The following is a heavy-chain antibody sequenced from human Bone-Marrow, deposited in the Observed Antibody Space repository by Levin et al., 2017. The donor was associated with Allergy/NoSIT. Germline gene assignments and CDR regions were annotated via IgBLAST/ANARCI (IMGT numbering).Heavy chain of an antibody. J-gene: IGHJ3*02. CDR1: GFTFSSYS. D-gene: IGHD2-15*01. V-gene: IGHV3-21*01. CDR2: ISSSSSYI. Sequence: PGGSLRLSCAASGFTFSSYSMNWVRQAPGKGLEWVSSISSSSSYIYYADSVKGRFTISRDNAKNSLYLQMNSLRAEDTAVYYCARAPYCSGGSCYPDAFDIWGQGTMVTVSS. CDR3: ARAPYCSGGSCYPDAFDI.